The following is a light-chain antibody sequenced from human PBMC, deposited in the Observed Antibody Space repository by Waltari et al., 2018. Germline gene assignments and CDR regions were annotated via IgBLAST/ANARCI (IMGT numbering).Light chain of an antibody. CDR1: ALPHQL. Sequence: SYALTQSSSVSVSPGPTATITCSGDALPHQLAYWYQQTPGQAPVVVIYKDSERPSGIPERFSGSSSGTTVTLTISGVQAEDEADYYCQSADSNGSSLVVFGGGTKLTVL. CDR3: QSADSNGSSLVV. V-gene: IGLV3-25*03. CDR2: KDS. J-gene: IGLJ2*01.